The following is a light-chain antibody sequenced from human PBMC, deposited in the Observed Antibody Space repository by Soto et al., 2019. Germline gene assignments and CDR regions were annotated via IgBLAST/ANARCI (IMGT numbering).Light chain of an antibody. J-gene: IGLJ2*01. V-gene: IGLV3-21*04. CDR2: YDS. CDR3: QVWDSSSDHLVV. CDR1: NIGSKS. Sequence: SYELTQPPSVSVAPGKTARITCGGNNIGSKSVHWYQQKPGQAPVPVIYYDSDRPSGIPERFSGSNSGNTATLTISRVEAGDEADYYCQVWDSSSDHLVVFGGGTKLTVL.